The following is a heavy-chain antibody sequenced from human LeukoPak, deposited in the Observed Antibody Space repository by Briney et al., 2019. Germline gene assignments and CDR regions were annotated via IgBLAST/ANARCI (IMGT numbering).Heavy chain of an antibody. CDR1: GFIFSSYW. CDR2: IKEDGSEK. Sequence: VSLRLSCAASGFIFSSYWMSWVRQAPGKGLEWVANIKEDGSEKYYVDSVKGRFTISRDNAKNSLYLQLNSPRAEDTAVYYCARGGRLTMLRGVISYWGQGTLVTVSS. D-gene: IGHD3-10*01. V-gene: IGHV3-7*01. CDR3: ARGGRLTMLRGVISY. J-gene: IGHJ4*02.